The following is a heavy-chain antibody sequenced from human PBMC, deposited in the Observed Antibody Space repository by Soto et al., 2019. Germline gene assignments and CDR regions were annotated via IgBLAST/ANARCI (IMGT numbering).Heavy chain of an antibody. CDR2: ISSSSSYI. Sequence: GGSLRLSCAASGFTFSSYSMNWVRQAPGKGLEWVSSISSSSSYIYYADSVKGRFTISRDNSKNTLYLQMNSLRAEDTAVYYCARGRKGRGYYMDVWGKGTTVTVSS. CDR1: GFTFSSYS. V-gene: IGHV3-21*01. J-gene: IGHJ6*03. CDR3: ARGRKGRGYYMDV.